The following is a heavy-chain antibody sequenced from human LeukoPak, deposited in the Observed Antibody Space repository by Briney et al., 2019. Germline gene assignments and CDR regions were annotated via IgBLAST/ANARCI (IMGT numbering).Heavy chain of an antibody. D-gene: IGHD2-2*01. V-gene: IGHV4-34*01. CDR1: GGSFSGYY. CDR2: INHSGST. CDR3: ARAPIVVVPAAGTGWFDP. J-gene: IGHJ5*02. Sequence: SETLSLTCAVYGGSFSGYYWSWIHQPPGKGLEWIGEINHSGSTNYNPSLKSRVTISVDTSKNQFSLKLSSVTAADTAVYYCARAPIVVVPAAGTGWFDPWGQGTLVTVSS.